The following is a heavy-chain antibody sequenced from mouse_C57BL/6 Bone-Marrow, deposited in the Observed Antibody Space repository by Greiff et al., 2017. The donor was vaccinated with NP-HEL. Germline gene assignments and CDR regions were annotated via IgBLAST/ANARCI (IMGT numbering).Heavy chain of an antibody. D-gene: IGHD1-1*01. CDR3: ARGYYGSSSWFAY. CDR1: GYTFTSYG. CDR2: IYPRSGNT. J-gene: IGHJ3*01. Sequence: VQLQQSGAELARPGASVKLSCKASGYTFTSYGISWVKQRPGQGLEWIGEIYPRSGNTYYNEKFKGKATLTADKSSSTAYMELRSLTSEDSAVYFCARGYYGSSSWFAYWGQGTLVTVSA. V-gene: IGHV1-81*01.